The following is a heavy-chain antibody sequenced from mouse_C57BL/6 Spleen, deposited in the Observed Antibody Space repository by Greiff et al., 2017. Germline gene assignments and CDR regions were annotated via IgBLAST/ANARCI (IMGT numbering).Heavy chain of an antibody. Sequence: QVQLQQPGAELVKPGASVKMSCKASGYTFTSYWITWVKQRPGQGLEWIGDIYPGSGSTNYNEKFKSKATLTVDTSSSTAYMQLSSLTSEDSAVXYCAIRGNSNYDFFAYWGQGTLVTVSA. J-gene: IGHJ3*01. D-gene: IGHD2-5*01. CDR2: IYPGSGST. CDR3: AIRGNSNYDFFAY. CDR1: GYTFTSYW. V-gene: IGHV1-55*01.